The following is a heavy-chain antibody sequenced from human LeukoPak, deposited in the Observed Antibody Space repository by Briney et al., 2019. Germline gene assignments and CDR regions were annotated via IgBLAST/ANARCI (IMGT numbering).Heavy chain of an antibody. D-gene: IGHD2-2*01. CDR3: ARGRVVPAALIYYYYYMDV. Sequence: ASVKVSCKASGYTFTSYDINWVRQATGQGLEWMGWMNPNSGNTGYVQKFQGRVTMTRNTSISTAYMELSSLRSEDTAVYYCARGRVVPAALIYYYYYMDVWGKGTTVTVSS. V-gene: IGHV1-8*01. CDR2: MNPNSGNT. CDR1: GYTFTSYD. J-gene: IGHJ6*03.